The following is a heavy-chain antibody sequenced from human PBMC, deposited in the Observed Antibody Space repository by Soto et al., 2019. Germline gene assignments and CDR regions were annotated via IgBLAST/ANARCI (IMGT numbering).Heavy chain of an antibody. J-gene: IGHJ4*02. Sequence: GESLKISCKASGYSFTTYWIGWVRQMPGKGLEWMGIIYPGDSDTRYSPSFQGQVTISANKSISTAYLQWSSLKASDSAMFYCARKDIAGNSVDFWGQGTLVTVSS. D-gene: IGHD6-13*01. CDR1: GYSFTTYW. CDR2: IYPGDSDT. CDR3: ARKDIAGNSVDF. V-gene: IGHV5-51*01.